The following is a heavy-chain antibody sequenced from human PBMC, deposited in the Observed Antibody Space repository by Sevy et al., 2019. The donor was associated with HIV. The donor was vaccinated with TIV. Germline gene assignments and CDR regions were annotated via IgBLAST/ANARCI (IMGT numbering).Heavy chain of an antibody. D-gene: IGHD1-26*01. CDR3: ARSQADLMGVAAF. CDR1: GFTFSSYA. CDR2: ISYDGSNK. J-gene: IGHJ4*02. Sequence: GGSLRLSCAASGFTFSSYAMHWVRQAPGKGLEWVAVISYDGSNKYYADSVKGRFTISRDNSKNTLYLQMNSLRAEDTAVYYCARSQADLMGVAAFWGQGTLVTVSS. V-gene: IGHV3-30-3*01.